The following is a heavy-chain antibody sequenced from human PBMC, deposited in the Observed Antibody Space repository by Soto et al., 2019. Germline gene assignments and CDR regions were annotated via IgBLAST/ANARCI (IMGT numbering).Heavy chain of an antibody. CDR3: ARGVEDIVLVPAASVSYYYGMDV. CDR1: GYTLTELS. CDR2: INPNSGGT. D-gene: IGHD2-2*01. Sequence: ASVKVSCKVSGYTLTELSIQWVRQAPGQGLEWMGWINPNSGGTNYAQKFQGWVTITADTSASTAYMELSSLRSEDTAVYYCARGVEDIVLVPAASVSYYYGMDVWGQGTTVTVSS. J-gene: IGHJ6*02. V-gene: IGHV1-2*04.